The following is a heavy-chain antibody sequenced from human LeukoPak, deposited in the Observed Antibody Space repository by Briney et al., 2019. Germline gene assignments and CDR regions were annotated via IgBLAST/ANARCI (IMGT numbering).Heavy chain of an antibody. V-gene: IGHV3-48*03. CDR2: ISSSGSTI. J-gene: IGHJ2*01. CDR1: GFTFSSYE. D-gene: IGHD5-18*01. CDR3: AGTNLGYSYGYPHWYFDL. Sequence: PGGSLRLSCAASGFTFSSYEMNWVRQAPGKGLEWVSYISSSGSTIYYADSVKGRFTISRDNAKNSLYLQMNSLRAEDTAVYYCAGTNLGYSYGYPHWYFDLWGRGTLVTVSS.